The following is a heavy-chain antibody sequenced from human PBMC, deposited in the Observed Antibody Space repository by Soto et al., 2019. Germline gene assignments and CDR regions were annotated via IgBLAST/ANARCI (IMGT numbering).Heavy chain of an antibody. CDR2: ISADGGST. Sequence: GSLRLSCAVSGFTFNSYPMSWVRQAPGKGLEWVSGISADGGSTYSADSVKGRFTISRDNSKNTLFLQMNSLRAGDTAVYYCAKDGGYNCFDYWGQGTQVTVSS. CDR3: AKDGGYNCFDY. CDR1: GFTFNSYP. D-gene: IGHD5-12*01. V-gene: IGHV3-23*01. J-gene: IGHJ4*02.